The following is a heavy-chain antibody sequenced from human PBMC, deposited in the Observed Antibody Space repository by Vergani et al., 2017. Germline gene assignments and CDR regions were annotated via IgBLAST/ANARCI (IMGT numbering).Heavy chain of an antibody. J-gene: IGHJ5*02. CDR1: GGHISSGSYY. CDR3: GRDGWELLASWFDP. Sequence: QVQLQESGPGLVKPSQTLSLTCTVFGGHISSGSYYRSWTRQPAGKGLEWIGRIYTSGRTNNNPTLKSRVTISVHTAKNQFSRKLSSVNSADTAVYYCGRDGWELLASWFDPWGQGTLVTVSS. D-gene: IGHD1-26*01. CDR2: IYTSGRT. V-gene: IGHV4-61*02.